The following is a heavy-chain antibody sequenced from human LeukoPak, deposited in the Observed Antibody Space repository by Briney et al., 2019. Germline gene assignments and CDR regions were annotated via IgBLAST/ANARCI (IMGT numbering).Heavy chain of an antibody. Sequence: GRPLRLSCAASGFTFDDYAMHWVRQAPGKGLEWVSGISWNSGSIGYADSVKGRFTISRDNAKNSLYLQMNSLRAEDAALYYCAKGDSSSWQDDAFDIWGQGTMVTVSS. V-gene: IGHV3-9*01. CDR2: ISWNSGSI. D-gene: IGHD6-13*01. CDR1: GFTFDDYA. CDR3: AKGDSSSWQDDAFDI. J-gene: IGHJ3*02.